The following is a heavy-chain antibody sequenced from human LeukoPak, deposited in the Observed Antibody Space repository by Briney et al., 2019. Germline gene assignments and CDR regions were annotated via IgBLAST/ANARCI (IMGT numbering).Heavy chain of an antibody. Sequence: GGSLRLSCAASGFTFSSSAMSWVRQVPGKGLEWVSGISASGGSTYYADSVKGRFTISRDNSKNRLYLQMNSLRAGDTAVYYCALGGNSPGPNHFDYWGQGTLVTVSS. CDR3: ALGGNSPGPNHFDY. D-gene: IGHD1-14*01. V-gene: IGHV3-23*01. CDR2: ISASGGST. J-gene: IGHJ4*02. CDR1: GFTFSSSA.